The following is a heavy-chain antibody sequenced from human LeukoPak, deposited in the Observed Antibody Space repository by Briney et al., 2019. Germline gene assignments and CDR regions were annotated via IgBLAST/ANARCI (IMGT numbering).Heavy chain of an antibody. J-gene: IGHJ4*02. CDR1: GYSISSGYY. V-gene: IGHV4-38-2*02. D-gene: IGHD2-21*01. CDR2: IYHSGRT. Sequence: ASETLSLTCTVSGYSISSGYYWGWIRQPPGKGLEWIGSIYHSGRTKYNPSLKSPVTISVDTSKNQFSLKLSSVTAADTAVYYCARLRSVFQYYFDYWGQGTLVTVSS. CDR3: ARLRSVFQYYFDY.